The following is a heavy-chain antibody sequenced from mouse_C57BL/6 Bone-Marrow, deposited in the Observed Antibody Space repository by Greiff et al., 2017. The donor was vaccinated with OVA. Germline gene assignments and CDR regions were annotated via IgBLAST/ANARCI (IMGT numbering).Heavy chain of an antibody. CDR3: ASLGLRYWYFDV. V-gene: IGHV1-81*01. Sequence: VMLVESGAELARPGASVKLSCKASGYTFTSYGISWVKQRTGQGLEWIGEIYPRSGNTYYTEKFKGKATLTADKSSSTAYMELRSLTSEDSAVYFGASLGLRYWYFDVWGTGTTVTVSA. J-gene: IGHJ1*03. CDR2: IYPRSGNT. D-gene: IGHD1-1*01. CDR1: GYTFTSYG.